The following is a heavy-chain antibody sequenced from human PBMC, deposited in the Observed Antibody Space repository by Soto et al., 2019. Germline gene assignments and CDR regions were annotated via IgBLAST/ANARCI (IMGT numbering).Heavy chain of an antibody. V-gene: IGHV4-59*01. D-gene: IGHD3-22*01. CDR1: GGSISSYY. CDR2: IYYSGST. Sequence: SETLSLTCTVSGGSISSYYLSWIRQPPGKGLEWIGYIYYSGSTNYNPSLKSRVTISVDTSKNQFSLKLSSVTAADTAVYYCARSGSTYYYDSSGSRDAFDIWGQGTMVTVSS. J-gene: IGHJ3*02. CDR3: ARSGSTYYYDSSGSRDAFDI.